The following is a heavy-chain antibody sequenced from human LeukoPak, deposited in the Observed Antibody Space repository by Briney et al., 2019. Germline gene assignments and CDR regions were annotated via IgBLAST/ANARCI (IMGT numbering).Heavy chain of an antibody. D-gene: IGHD5-12*01. V-gene: IGHV3-21*01. CDR3: ARVDFVGTHAFDY. CDR2: ISSSSSYI. CDR1: GFTFSSDS. J-gene: IGHJ4*02. Sequence: TGGSLRLSCAASGFTFSSDSMNWVRQAPGKGLEWVSSISSSSSYIYYADSVKGRFTISRDNAKNSLYLQMNSLRAEDTAVYYCARVDFVGTHAFDYWGQGTLVTVSS.